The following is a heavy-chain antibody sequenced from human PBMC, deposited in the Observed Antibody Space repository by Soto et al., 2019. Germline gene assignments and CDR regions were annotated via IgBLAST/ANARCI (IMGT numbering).Heavy chain of an antibody. Sequence: ASVKVSCKACGDTFTSYYMHWVRQAPGQGREWMGIINPSGGSTSYAQKFQGRVTMTRDTSTSTVYMELSSLRSEDTAVYYCARATYFDWLLSEAQTVAFDIWGQGTMVTVSS. CDR2: INPSGGST. J-gene: IGHJ3*02. CDR3: ARATYFDWLLSEAQTVAFDI. V-gene: IGHV1-46*01. D-gene: IGHD3-9*01. CDR1: GDTFTSYY.